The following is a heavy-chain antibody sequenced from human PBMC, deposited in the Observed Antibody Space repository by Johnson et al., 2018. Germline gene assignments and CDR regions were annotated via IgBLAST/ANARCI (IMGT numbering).Heavy chain of an antibody. CDR2: ISYDGINK. D-gene: IGHD3-22*01. Sequence: QEQLVETGGGVVQPGRSLRLSCAASGFTFSSYAMHWVRQAPGKGLEWVAVISYDGINKYYADSVKGRFIISRDNAKNSQYLPMNSLRDEDTDVYYCARDQYYDSSGYYFFDYYYYGMDVWGQGTTVTVSS. CDR1: GFTFSSYA. CDR3: ARDQYYDSSGYYFFDYYYYGMDV. J-gene: IGHJ6*02. V-gene: IGHV3-30-3*01.